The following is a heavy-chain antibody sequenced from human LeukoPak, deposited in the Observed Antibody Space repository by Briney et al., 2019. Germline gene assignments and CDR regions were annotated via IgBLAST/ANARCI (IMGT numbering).Heavy chain of an antibody. J-gene: IGHJ4*02. Sequence: GGSLRLSCAASGFTFSTHGMHWVRQAPGKGLEWVAFIRYDGSNRYYADSVKGRFTISRDNSKNTLYLQMNSLRAEDTAVYYCAKSSGYSSPFDYWGQGTLVTVSS. CDR1: GFTFSTHG. CDR3: AKSSGYSSPFDY. V-gene: IGHV3-30*02. CDR2: IRYDGSNR. D-gene: IGHD6-13*01.